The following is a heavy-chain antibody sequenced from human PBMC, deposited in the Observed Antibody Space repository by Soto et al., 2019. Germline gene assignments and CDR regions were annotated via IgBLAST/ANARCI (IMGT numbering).Heavy chain of an antibody. J-gene: IGHJ5*02. CDR1: GYTFFTYD. Sequence: QVHLVQPGVEVKTPGASAKVSCQASGYTFFTYDFSWVRQAPGQGLDWMGWISTHSGDTKYAQKFQGRVTMTTDTSTTTAYLELRSLRSDDTAVYYCARHHGPTTSENWFDPWGQGTLVTVSS. V-gene: IGHV1-18*01. CDR3: ARHHGPTTSENWFDP. D-gene: IGHD5-12*01. CDR2: ISTHSGDT.